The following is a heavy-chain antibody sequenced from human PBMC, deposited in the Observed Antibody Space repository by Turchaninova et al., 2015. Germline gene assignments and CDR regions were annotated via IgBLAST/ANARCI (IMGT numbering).Heavy chain of an antibody. CDR1: GFTFRTYG. J-gene: IGHJ3*02. Sequence: QVHLAESGGGVVQPGRSLRLSCVASGFTFRTYGVHWVRQAPGKGLEWGAVLSYDGNNKYYADCVGGRFTISRDFPKNMLYLQMNSLRAEDTAVYYCVRGDAFDIWGQGTMVTVSS. V-gene: IGHV3-30*03. CDR3: VRGDAFDI. CDR2: LSYDGNNK.